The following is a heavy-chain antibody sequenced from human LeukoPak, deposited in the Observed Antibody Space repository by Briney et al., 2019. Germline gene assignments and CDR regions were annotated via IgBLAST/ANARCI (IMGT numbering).Heavy chain of an antibody. CDR2: ISSDGSQK. CDR3: ARGDGYNFFDY. Sequence: GGSLRLSCAASGFTFSSYAMHWVRQAPGKGLEWVAIISSDGSQKFYADSVKGRFTISRDNPENTLYLQMKSLRAEDTAVYYCARGDGYNFFDYWGQGTLVTVSS. CDR1: GFTFSSYA. D-gene: IGHD5-24*01. V-gene: IGHV3-30*03. J-gene: IGHJ4*02.